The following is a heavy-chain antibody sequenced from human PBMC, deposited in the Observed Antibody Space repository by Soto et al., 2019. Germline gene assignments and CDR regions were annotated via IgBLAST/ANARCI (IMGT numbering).Heavy chain of an antibody. V-gene: IGHV1-69*08. D-gene: IGHD2-15*01. CDR3: ARDEYCSGGSCFIDY. CDR2: IIPILGIA. CDR1: GGTFSSYT. Sequence: QVQLVQSGAEVKKPGSSVKVSCKASGGTFSSYTISWVRQAPGQGLEWMGRIIPILGIAKYAQKFQGRVTITTDKPTSTASMELSSLRSEDTAVYYCARDEYCSGGSCFIDYWGQGTLVTVSS. J-gene: IGHJ4*02.